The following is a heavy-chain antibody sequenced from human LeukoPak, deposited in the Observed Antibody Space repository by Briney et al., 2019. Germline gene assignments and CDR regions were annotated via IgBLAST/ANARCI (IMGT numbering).Heavy chain of an antibody. CDR3: ATWEPRGYYFDY. V-gene: IGHV4-61*02. CDR1: GGSISSGSYY. Sequence: PSETPSLTCTVSGGSISSGSYYWSWIRQPAGKGLEWIGRIYTSGSTNYNPSLKSRVTISVDTSKNQFSLKLSSVTAADTAVYYCATWEPRGYYFDYWGQGTLVTVSS. CDR2: IYTSGST. J-gene: IGHJ4*02. D-gene: IGHD1-26*01.